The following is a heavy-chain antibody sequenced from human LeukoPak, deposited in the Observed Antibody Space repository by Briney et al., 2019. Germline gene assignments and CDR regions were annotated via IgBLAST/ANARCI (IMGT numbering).Heavy chain of an antibody. V-gene: IGHV3-7*03. CDR1: GFTFSSYW. Sequence: GGSLRLSCAASGFTFSSYWMSWVRQAPGKGLEWVANIKQDGSEKYYVDSVKGRLTISRDNAKNSLYLQMNSLRAEDTAVYYCAREGDNDILTGYSPEYFQHWGQGTLVTVSS. J-gene: IGHJ1*01. CDR2: IKQDGSEK. CDR3: AREGDNDILTGYSPEYFQH. D-gene: IGHD3-9*01.